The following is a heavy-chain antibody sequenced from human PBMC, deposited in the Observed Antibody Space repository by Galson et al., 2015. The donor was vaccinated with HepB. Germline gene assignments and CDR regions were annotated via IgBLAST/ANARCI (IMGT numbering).Heavy chain of an antibody. CDR1: GFTFSSYG. J-gene: IGHJ4*02. CDR3: AKDGPYYYGSGSYFFDY. V-gene: IGHV3-30*18. D-gene: IGHD3-10*01. CDR2: ISCGGSNK. Sequence: SLRLSCAASGFTFSSYGMHWVRQAPGKGLEWVAVISCGGSNKYYADSVKGRFTISRDNSKNTLYLQMNSLRAEDTAVYYCAKDGPYYYGSGSYFFDYWGQGTLVTVSS.